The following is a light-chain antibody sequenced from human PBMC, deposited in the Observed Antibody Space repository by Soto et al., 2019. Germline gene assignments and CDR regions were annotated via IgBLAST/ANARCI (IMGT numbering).Light chain of an antibody. CDR1: QTVTNY. CDR2: AAS. CDR3: QQTSNASWT. Sequence: IQMTQSPSSLSASVGDRVTITCRASQTVTNYLNWYQQRPGKAPNLLIYAASSLQSGVPPRFSGSGSGTDFTLTISSLQPEDFATYYCQQTSNASWTFGQGTKVDI. V-gene: IGKV1-39*01. J-gene: IGKJ1*01.